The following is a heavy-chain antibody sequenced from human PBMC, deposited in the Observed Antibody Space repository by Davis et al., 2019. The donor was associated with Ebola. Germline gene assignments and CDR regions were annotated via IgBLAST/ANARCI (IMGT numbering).Heavy chain of an antibody. CDR2: MNPNTGNT. CDR3: ARYSGYSHYYYYGMDV. Sequence: ASVKVSCKASGYTFTSHDINWVRKASGQRHEWMGWMNPNTGNTGLEQKFQGRLTMTRDTSISTAYMELSSLRSEDTAVYYCARYSGYSHYYYYGMDVWGQGTTVTVSS. D-gene: IGHD3-22*01. V-gene: IGHV1-8*01. J-gene: IGHJ6*02. CDR1: GYTFTSHD.